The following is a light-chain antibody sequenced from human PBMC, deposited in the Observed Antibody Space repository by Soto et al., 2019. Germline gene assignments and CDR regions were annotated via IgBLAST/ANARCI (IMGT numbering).Light chain of an antibody. CDR2: EAT. Sequence: DIQMTQSPSSLSASVGDRVTISCRASQNIHKYLNWYQQRPGKAPNLLVYEATNLETGVSSKFSGSGSGTGFTLTFNSLQPEDFATYYCQQSFVSPWTFGQGT. V-gene: IGKV1-39*01. J-gene: IGKJ1*01. CDR1: QNIHKY. CDR3: QQSFVSPWT.